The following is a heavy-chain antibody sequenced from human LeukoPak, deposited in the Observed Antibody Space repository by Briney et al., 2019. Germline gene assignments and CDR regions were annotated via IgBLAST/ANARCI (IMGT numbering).Heavy chain of an antibody. V-gene: IGHV3-23*01. D-gene: IGHD3-10*01. J-gene: IGHJ3*02. CDR1: GFTFSSYA. Sequence: PGGSLRLSCATSGFTFSSYAMSWVRQAPGKGLEWVSAISDSGGSTYYADSVKGRFTISRDNSKNTLYLQMNSLRAEDTAVYYCARTYYYGSGSYYFDAFDIWGQGTMVTVSS. CDR3: ARTYYYGSGSYYFDAFDI. CDR2: ISDSGGST.